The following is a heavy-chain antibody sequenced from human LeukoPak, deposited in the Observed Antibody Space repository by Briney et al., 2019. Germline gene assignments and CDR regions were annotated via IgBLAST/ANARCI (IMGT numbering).Heavy chain of an antibody. D-gene: IGHD6-13*01. CDR1: GFTFSNAW. CDR2: IKSKTDGGTT. CDR3: TTDLLVDIRGIAAAGTNYYGMDV. Sequence: PGGSLRLSCAASGFTFSNAWMSWVRQAPGKGLEWVGRIKSKTDGGTTDYAAPVKGRFTISRDDSKNTLYLQMNSLKTEDTAVYYCTTDLLVDIRGIAAAGTNYYGMDVWGQGTTVTVSS. V-gene: IGHV3-15*01. J-gene: IGHJ6*02.